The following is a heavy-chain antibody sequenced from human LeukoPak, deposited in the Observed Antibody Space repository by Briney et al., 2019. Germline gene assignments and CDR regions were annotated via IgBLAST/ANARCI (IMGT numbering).Heavy chain of an antibody. CDR1: GGSISSSSYY. Sequence: SETLSLTCTVSGGSISSSSYYWGWIRQPPGKGLEWIGSIYYSGSTYYNPSLKSRVTISVDTSKNQFSLKLSSVTAADTAVYYCARDVGGYDFWSGYNRLYYFDYWGQGTLVTVSS. D-gene: IGHD3-3*01. CDR3: ARDVGGYDFWSGYNRLYYFDY. CDR2: IYYSGST. V-gene: IGHV4-39*07. J-gene: IGHJ4*02.